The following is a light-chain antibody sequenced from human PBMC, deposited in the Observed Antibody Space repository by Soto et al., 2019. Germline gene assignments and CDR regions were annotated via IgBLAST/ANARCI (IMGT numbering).Light chain of an antibody. J-gene: IGKJ5*01. CDR3: QHRTNWPPVT. V-gene: IGKV3-11*01. Sequence: EIVLTQSPATLSLSPGERAALSCRASQSVGSHLAWYQQKPGQAPRLLIYDASNRATGIPARFSGSGSGTDCTLTISSLEPEDFAVYICQHRTNWPPVTFGQGTRLEIK. CDR1: QSVGSH. CDR2: DAS.